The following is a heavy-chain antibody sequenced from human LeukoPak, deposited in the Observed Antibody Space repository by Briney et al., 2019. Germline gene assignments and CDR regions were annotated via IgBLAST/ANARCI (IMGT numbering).Heavy chain of an antibody. Sequence: GGSLRLSCAASGFTFSSYAMSWVRQAPGKGLEWVSAISGSGGSTYYADSVKGRFTISRDNSKNALYLQMNSMRAEDTAVYYCANSKGIAVAGTFDYWGQGTLVTVSS. CDR1: GFTFSSYA. V-gene: IGHV3-23*01. D-gene: IGHD6-19*01. J-gene: IGHJ4*02. CDR2: ISGSGGST. CDR3: ANSKGIAVAGTFDY.